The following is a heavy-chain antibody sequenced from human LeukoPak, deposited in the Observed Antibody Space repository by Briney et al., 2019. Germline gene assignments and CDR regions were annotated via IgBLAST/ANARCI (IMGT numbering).Heavy chain of an antibody. CDR1: GFTFSYYG. CDR3: AKDLSGGIVGATLDY. V-gene: IGHV3-30*02. CDR2: IRYAASDK. J-gene: IGHJ4*02. Sequence: GGSLRLSCAASGFTFSYYGMHWVRQPPGKGLEWVAFIRYAASDKYYADSVKGRLTISRDNSKNTLYLQMNSLRAEDTAVYYCAKDLSGGIVGATLDYWGQGTLVTVSS. D-gene: IGHD1-26*01.